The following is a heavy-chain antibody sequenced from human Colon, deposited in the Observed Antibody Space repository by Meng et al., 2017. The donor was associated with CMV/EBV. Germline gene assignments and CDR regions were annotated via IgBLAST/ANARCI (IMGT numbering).Heavy chain of an antibody. CDR2: IRYDGSNK. J-gene: IGHJ3*02. Sequence: GESLKISCAASGFTFSTYGMNWIRQAPGKGLEWVAFIRYDGSNKYYADSVKGRFTMSRDNSKNTLYLQMNSLRAEDTAVYCCAKDIWVYYYNSSGADDAFNIWGQGTMVTVSS. CDR3: AKDIWVYYYNSSGADDAFNI. V-gene: IGHV3-30*02. CDR1: GFTFSTYG. D-gene: IGHD3-22*01.